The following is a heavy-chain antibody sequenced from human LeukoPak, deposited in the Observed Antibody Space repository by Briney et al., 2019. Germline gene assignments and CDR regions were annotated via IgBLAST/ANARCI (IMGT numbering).Heavy chain of an antibody. J-gene: IGHJ5*02. D-gene: IGHD2-2*01. CDR2: IYYSGYT. CDR1: GGSISTYY. V-gene: IGHV4-59*01. Sequence: PSETLSLTCTVSGGSISTYYWSWIRQPPGRGLEWIGYIYYSGYTNYNPSFKSRVTISVDTSKNQFSLKLSSVTAADTAVYYCARTTEDCNSASCYQYCFDPWGQGTLVTVSS. CDR3: ARTTEDCNSASCYQYCFDP.